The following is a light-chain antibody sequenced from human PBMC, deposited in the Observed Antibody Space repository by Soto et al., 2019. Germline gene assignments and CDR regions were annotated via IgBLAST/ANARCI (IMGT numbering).Light chain of an antibody. CDR3: SSYTSSSTLEGHYV. Sequence: QSALTQPASVSGSPGQSITISCTGTSSDVGGYNYVSWYQQHPGKAPKLMIYDVSNRPSGVSNRFSGSKSGNTASLTISGLQAEDEDDYYCSSYTSSSTLEGHYVFGTGTKLTVL. J-gene: IGLJ1*01. CDR1: SSDVGGYNY. V-gene: IGLV2-14*01. CDR2: DVS.